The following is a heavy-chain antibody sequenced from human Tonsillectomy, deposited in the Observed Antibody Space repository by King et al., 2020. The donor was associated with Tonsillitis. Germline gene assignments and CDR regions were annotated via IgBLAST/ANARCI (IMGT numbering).Heavy chain of an antibody. CDR3: AKSSAEMTTVTRGWFDP. CDR2: ISGNGGSK. CDR1: GFTFSSYA. D-gene: IGHD4-17*01. J-gene: IGHJ5*02. V-gene: IGHV3-23*04. Sequence: VQLVESGGGLVQPGGSLRLSCVASGFTFSSYAMSWVRQAPGKGLEWVSVISGNGGSKYYADSVKGRFTISRDMSKNTLLLQMNSLRVEDTAVYYRAKSSAEMTTVTRGWFDPWGQGTLVTVSS.